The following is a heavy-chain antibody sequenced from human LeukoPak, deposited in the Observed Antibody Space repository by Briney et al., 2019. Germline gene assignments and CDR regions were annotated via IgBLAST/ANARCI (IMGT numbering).Heavy chain of an antibody. V-gene: IGHV1-2*06. J-gene: IGHJ5*02. CDR1: GYTFTGYY. D-gene: IGHD2-2*01. CDR3: ARELGYCSSTSCYSGNWFDP. Sequence: ASVKVSCKASGYTFTGYYMHWVRQAPGQGLEWMGRINPNSGGTNYAQKFQGRVTMTRDTSISTAYMELSRLRSDDTAVYYCARELGYCSSTSCYSGNWFDPWGQGTLVTVSS. CDR2: INPNSGGT.